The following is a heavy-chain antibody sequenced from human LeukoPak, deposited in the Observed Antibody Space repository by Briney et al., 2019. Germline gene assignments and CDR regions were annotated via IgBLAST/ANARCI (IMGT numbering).Heavy chain of an antibody. CDR1: GFTFSSYS. CDR2: ISYDGSNK. J-gene: IGHJ4*02. Sequence: GGSLRLSCAASGFTFSSYSMNWVRQAPGKGLEWVAVISYDGSNKYYADSVKGRFTISRDNSKNTLYLQMNSLRAEDTAVYYCAKDRSHAYGSGMRDYWGQGTLVTVSS. CDR3: AKDRSHAYGSGMRDY. V-gene: IGHV3-30*18. D-gene: IGHD3-10*01.